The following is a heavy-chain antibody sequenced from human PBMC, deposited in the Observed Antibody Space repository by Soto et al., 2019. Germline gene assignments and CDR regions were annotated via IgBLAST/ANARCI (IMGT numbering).Heavy chain of an antibody. V-gene: IGHV1-3*01. CDR1: VYTFTSYA. Sequence: ASVKVSCKASVYTFTSYAMDWVRQAPGQRLEWMGWINAGNGNTKYSQKFQGRVTITRDTSASTAYMELSSLRPEDTAVYYCARGFPLWFEPWGQGTLVTVSS. CDR3: ARGFPLWFEP. CDR2: INAGNGNT. J-gene: IGHJ5*02. D-gene: IGHD3-3*01.